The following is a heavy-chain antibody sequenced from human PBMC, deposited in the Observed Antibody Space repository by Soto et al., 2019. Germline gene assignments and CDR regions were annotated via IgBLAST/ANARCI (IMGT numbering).Heavy chain of an antibody. CDR2: ISWNSGTI. D-gene: IGHD2-21*01. Sequence: EVQLVESGGGLVQPGRSLRLSCVASGFTFVDHAMHWVRQAPGKGLEWVSGISWNSGTIAYADSMKGRFLISRDNARNSLYLHLNSLRTEDTALYYCAKGPSIARGFDNWGQGTLVTVSS. V-gene: IGHV3-9*01. CDR3: AKGPSIARGFDN. CDR1: GFTFVDHA. J-gene: IGHJ4*02.